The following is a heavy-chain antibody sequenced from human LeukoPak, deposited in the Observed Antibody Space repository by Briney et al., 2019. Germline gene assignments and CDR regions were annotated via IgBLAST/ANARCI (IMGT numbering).Heavy chain of an antibody. D-gene: IGHD6-19*01. J-gene: IGHJ4*02. Sequence: ASVKVSCKASGYTFTSYYMHWVRPAPGQGLAWMGIINPSGCSTDYAQKFQGRVTMTRDMSTSTVYMELSSLRSEDTAVYYCARDGVAGVYYFDYWGQGTLVTVSS. V-gene: IGHV1-46*01. CDR3: ARDGVAGVYYFDY. CDR2: INPSGCST. CDR1: GYTFTSYY.